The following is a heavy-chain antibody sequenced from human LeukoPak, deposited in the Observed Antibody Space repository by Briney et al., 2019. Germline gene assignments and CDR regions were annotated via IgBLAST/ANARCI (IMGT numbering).Heavy chain of an antibody. Sequence: ASAKVSCKASGYTFTSYGISWVRQAPGQGLEWMGWISAYNGNTNYAQKLQGRVTMTTDTSTSTAYMELRSLRSDDTAVYYCARLWFGELFRYFDYWGQGTLVTVSS. CDR1: GYTFTSYG. D-gene: IGHD3-10*01. J-gene: IGHJ4*02. V-gene: IGHV1-18*01. CDR2: ISAYNGNT. CDR3: ARLWFGELFRYFDY.